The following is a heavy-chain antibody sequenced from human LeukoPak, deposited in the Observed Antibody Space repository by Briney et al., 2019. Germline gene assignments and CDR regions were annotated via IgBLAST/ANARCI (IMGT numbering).Heavy chain of an antibody. D-gene: IGHD3-10*01. V-gene: IGHV3-23*01. CDR3: SKGRGLWFGEPRQYYFDY. J-gene: IGHJ4*02. Sequence: GGSLRLSCAASGFTFSSYAMSWVRQAPGKGLEWVSAISGSGGNTYYADSVKGRFTISRDNSKNTLYLQMNSLRADDTAVYYCSKGRGLWFGEPRQYYFDYWGQGTLVTVSS. CDR1: GFTFSSYA. CDR2: ISGSGGNT.